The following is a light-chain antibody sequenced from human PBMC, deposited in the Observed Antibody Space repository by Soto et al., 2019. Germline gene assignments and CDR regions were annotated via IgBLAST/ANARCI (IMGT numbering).Light chain of an antibody. CDR2: DNS. CDR1: TSNIGMNS. CDR3: GAWDSSLNILI. V-gene: IGLV1-51*01. Sequence: QSVLTQPPSMSAAPGQRVTISCSGSTSNIGMNSVSWYHQLPGAAPKLLISDNSQRPSEIPDRFSGSKSGTSATLVITGLQTGDEADYYCGAWDSSLNILIFGGGTKLTVL. J-gene: IGLJ2*01.